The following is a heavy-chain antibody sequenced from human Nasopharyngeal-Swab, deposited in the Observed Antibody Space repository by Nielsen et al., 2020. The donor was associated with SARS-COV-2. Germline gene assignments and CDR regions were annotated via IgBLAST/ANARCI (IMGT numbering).Heavy chain of an antibody. CDR3: ARDLRVIVGANDAFDI. J-gene: IGHJ3*02. D-gene: IGHD1-26*01. CDR1: GYTFTSYG. CDR2: ISAYNGNT. V-gene: IGHV1-18*01. Sequence: ASVKVSCKASGYTFTSYGISWVRQAPGQGLERMGWISAYNGNTNYAQKLQGRVTMTTDTSTSTAYMELRSLRSDDTAVYYCARDLRVIVGANDAFDIWGQGTMVTVSS.